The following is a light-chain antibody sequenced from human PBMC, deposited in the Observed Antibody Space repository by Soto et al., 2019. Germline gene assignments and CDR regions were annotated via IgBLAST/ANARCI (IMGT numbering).Light chain of an antibody. Sequence: EIVLTQSPGILSLSPGQRVTLSCRASQSVSNDFLAWYQQKPGQAPRLLIYGASNRATGIPDRFSGSGSGTDFTLTISRLEPEDFAVYYCQQYGSSGTFGQGTKVDIK. J-gene: IGKJ1*01. CDR1: QSVSNDF. CDR2: GAS. CDR3: QQYGSSGT. V-gene: IGKV3-20*01.